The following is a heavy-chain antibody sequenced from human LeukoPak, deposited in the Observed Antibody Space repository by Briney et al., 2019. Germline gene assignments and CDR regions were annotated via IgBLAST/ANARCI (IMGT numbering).Heavy chain of an antibody. CDR1: GGAISSYY. V-gene: IGHV4-59*01. D-gene: IGHD3-22*01. CDR3: ARDGLYDSSGYYMDS. J-gene: IGHJ4*02. CDR2: IYYSGGT. Sequence: SETLSLTCTVSGGAISSYYWSWIRQSPGKGLEWIGYIYYSGGTKYNPSLVSRVTISVDRAQNQFSLSLRSVTAADTAVYYCARDGLYDSSGYYMDSWGQGTLVIVSS.